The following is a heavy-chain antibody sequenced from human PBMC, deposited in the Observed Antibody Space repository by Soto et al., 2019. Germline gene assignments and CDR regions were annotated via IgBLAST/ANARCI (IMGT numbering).Heavy chain of an antibody. CDR1: GFSFSSYA. CDR2: ISINNNYV. J-gene: IGHJ4*02. Sequence: GGSLRLSCAASGFSFSSYAMNWVRQAPGKGLEWVSSISINNNYVYYADSVKGRFTISRDNAKNSLYLQMNSLRDEDTAVYYCAVGYSGYDYLFDQWCQGTLVTVSS. CDR3: AVGYSGYDYLFDQ. V-gene: IGHV3-21*01. D-gene: IGHD5-12*01.